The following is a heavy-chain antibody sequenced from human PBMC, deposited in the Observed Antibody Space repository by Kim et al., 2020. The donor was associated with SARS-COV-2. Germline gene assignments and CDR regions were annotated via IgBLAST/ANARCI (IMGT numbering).Heavy chain of an antibody. Sequence: GGSLRLSCAASGFTFSSYSMDWVRQAPGKGLEWVSYISSDSSTIYHAGSVKGRFTISRDNAKNSLYLQMNNLRVEDTAVYSCARGSEMGTIFWFGYWG. D-gene: IGHD3-3*01. CDR1: GFTFSSYS. CDR3: ARGSEMGTIFWFGY. J-gene: IGHJ4*01. CDR2: ISSDSSTI. V-gene: IGHV3-48*04.